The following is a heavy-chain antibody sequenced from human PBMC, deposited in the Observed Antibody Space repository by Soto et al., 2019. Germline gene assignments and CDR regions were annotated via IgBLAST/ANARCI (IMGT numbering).Heavy chain of an antibody. CDR1: GYSFTSYW. Sequence: GESLKISCKGSGYSFTSYWISWVRQMPGKGLEWMGRIDPSDSYTNYSPSFQGHVTISADKSISTAYLQWSSLKASDTAMYYCARIVVAAPTGVYYYGMDVWGQGTTVTVSS. V-gene: IGHV5-10-1*01. J-gene: IGHJ6*02. CDR2: IDPSDSYT. CDR3: ARIVVAAPTGVYYYGMDV. D-gene: IGHD2-15*01.